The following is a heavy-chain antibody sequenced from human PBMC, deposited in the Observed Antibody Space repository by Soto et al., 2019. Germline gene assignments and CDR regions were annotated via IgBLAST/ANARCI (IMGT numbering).Heavy chain of an antibody. CDR2: ISGSGGST. CDR3: AKTLPHSYDSSAYFAY. CDR1: GFTFSSYA. J-gene: IGHJ4*02. Sequence: GGSLRLSCAAAGFTFSSYAMSCVRQAPGKGLEWVSAISGSGGSTYYADSVKGRFTISRDNSKNTLYLQMNSLRAEDTAVYYCAKTLPHSYDSSAYFAYWGQGTLVPVSS. D-gene: IGHD3-22*01. V-gene: IGHV3-23*01.